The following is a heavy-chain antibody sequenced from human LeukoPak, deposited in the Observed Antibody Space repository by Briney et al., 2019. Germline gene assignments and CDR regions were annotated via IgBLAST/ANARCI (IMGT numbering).Heavy chain of an antibody. D-gene: IGHD1-26*01. CDR3: ARATRGVGSNFDY. V-gene: IGHV3-48*03. CDR2: ISSSGATK. Sequence: GGSLRLSCAASGFTFSSFEMNWVRQAPGKGLEWVSYISSSGATKYYADSVKGRFTISRDNAKNSLYLQMNSLSAEDTAVYYCARATRGVGSNFDYWGRGTLVTVSS. J-gene: IGHJ4*02. CDR1: GFTFSSFE.